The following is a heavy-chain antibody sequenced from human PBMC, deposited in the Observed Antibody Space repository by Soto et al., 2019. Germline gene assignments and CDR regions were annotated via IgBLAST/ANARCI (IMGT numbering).Heavy chain of an antibody. D-gene: IGHD3-22*01. CDR3: AATYSSGYSY. J-gene: IGHJ4*02. CDR2: IVVGSGNT. V-gene: IGHV1-58*02. Sequence: SVKVSCKASGFTFSSSAMQWVRQAVGQRLEWIEWIVVGSGNTKYTQKFQERVTITRDMSTSTSYMEMSSLRSEDTAVYYCAATYSSGYSYWGQGTLVTVSS. CDR1: GFTFSSSA.